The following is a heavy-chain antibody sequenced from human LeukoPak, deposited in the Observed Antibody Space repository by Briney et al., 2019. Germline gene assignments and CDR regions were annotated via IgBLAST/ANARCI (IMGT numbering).Heavy chain of an antibody. CDR3: AGIGYYDSSGYYYSYPYYFDY. CDR1: GFTFSSYW. V-gene: IGHV3-7*01. Sequence: PGGSLRLSCAASGFTFSSYWMSWVRQAPGKGLEWVANIKQDGSENYYVDSVKGRFTISRDNAKNSLYLQMNSLRAEDTAVYYCAGIGYYDSSGYYYSYPYYFDYWGQGTLVTVSS. CDR2: IKQDGSEN. J-gene: IGHJ4*02. D-gene: IGHD3-22*01.